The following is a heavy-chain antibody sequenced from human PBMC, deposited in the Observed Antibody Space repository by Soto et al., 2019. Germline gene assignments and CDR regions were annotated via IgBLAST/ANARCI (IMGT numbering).Heavy chain of an antibody. CDR1: GLTFSNYW. Sequence: EVQLVESGGGLVQPGGSLRLSCAASGLTFSNYWMHWVRQAPGKGLVWVSRINSAGSSTTYADSVKGRFTISRDNAKNTLSLQMNSLRAEDTAVYYCALSHTVTTDYWGQGTQVTVSS. D-gene: IGHD4-4*01. CDR3: ALSHTVTTDY. J-gene: IGHJ4*02. CDR2: INSAGSST. V-gene: IGHV3-74*01.